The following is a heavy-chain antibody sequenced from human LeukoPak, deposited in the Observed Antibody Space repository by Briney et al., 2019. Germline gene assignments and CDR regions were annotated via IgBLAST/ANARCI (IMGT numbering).Heavy chain of an antibody. D-gene: IGHD3-3*01. Sequence: PGGSLRLSCAASGFTVSSNYMSWVRQAPGKGLEWVSFIYSGGSTYYADSVKGRFTISRGNSNNTLYLQMNSLRAEDTAVYYCARDRGGYYFDYWGQGTLVTVSS. V-gene: IGHV3-66*01. J-gene: IGHJ4*02. CDR2: IYSGGST. CDR1: GFTVSSNY. CDR3: ARDRGGYYFDY.